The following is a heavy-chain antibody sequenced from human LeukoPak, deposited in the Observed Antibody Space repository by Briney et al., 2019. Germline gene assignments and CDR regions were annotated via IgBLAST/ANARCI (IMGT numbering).Heavy chain of an antibody. CDR3: ARRMGRRFGERYYYYHYMDV. CDR2: INHSGNI. V-gene: IGHV4-34*01. Sequence: PSETLSLTCAVFGGSFSGYYWSWIRQPPGKGLEWIGEINHSGNINYNSSLKSRVTISVDTSKNQFSLKLSSVTAADTAVYYCARRMGRRFGERYYYYHYMDVWGKGTTVTISS. D-gene: IGHD3-10*01. CDR1: GGSFSGYY. J-gene: IGHJ6*03.